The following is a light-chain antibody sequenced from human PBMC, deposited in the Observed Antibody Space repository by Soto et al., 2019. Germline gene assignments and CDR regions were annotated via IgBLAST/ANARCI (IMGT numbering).Light chain of an antibody. CDR2: DVS. Sequence: QSVLTQPASVSGSPGQSITISCTGTSSDVGAYNSVCWYQHNPGKAPKLMIHDVSIRPSGASNRFSGSKSGNTASLTISGLQAEDEADYYCSSYTSSSTVVFGGGTKVTVL. V-gene: IGLV2-14*01. J-gene: IGLJ2*01. CDR1: SSDVGAYNS. CDR3: SSYTSSSTVV.